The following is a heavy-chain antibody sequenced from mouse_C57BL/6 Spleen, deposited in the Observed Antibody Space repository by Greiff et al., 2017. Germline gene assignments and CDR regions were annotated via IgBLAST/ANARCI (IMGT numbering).Heavy chain of an antibody. Sequence: EVKLQESGPGLVKPSQSLSLTCSVTGYSITSGYYWNWIRQFPGNKLEWMGYISYDGSNNYNPSLKNRISITRDTSKNQFFLKLNSVTTEDTATYYCARDFFDYGRSLFAYWGQGTLVTVSA. J-gene: IGHJ3*01. V-gene: IGHV3-6*01. CDR1: GYSITSGYY. CDR3: ARDFFDYGRSLFAY. CDR2: ISYDGSN. D-gene: IGHD1-1*01.